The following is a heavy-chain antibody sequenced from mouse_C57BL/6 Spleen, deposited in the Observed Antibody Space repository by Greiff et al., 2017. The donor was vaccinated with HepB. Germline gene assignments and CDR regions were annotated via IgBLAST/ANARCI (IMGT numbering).Heavy chain of an antibody. V-gene: IGHV1-5*01. CDR2: IYPGNSDT. CDR1: GYTFTSYW. J-gene: IGHJ2*01. Sequence: VQLQQSGTVLARPGASVKMSCKTSGYTFTSYWMHWVKQRPGQGLEWIGAIYPGNSDTSYNQKFKGKAKLTAVTSASTAYMELSSLTNEDSAVYYCTPSAYYSQYYFDYWGQGTTLTVSS. D-gene: IGHD2-12*01. CDR3: TPSAYYSQYYFDY.